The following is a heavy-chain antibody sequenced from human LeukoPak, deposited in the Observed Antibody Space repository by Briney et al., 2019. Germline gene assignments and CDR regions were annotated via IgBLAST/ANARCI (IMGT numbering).Heavy chain of an antibody. CDR2: INHSGTT. V-gene: IGHV4-34*01. D-gene: IGHD3-22*01. Sequence: SETLSLTCAVSGGFFTGYYWSWIRQPPGKGLEWIGEINHSGTTKYNPSLKSRVPISADTSKKQFSLRVTSVTAADTAVYYCARDLSHRYSYDSRGYYILFDHWGQGTLVTVSS. CDR3: ARDLSHRYSYDSRGYYILFDH. CDR1: GGFFTGYY. J-gene: IGHJ4*02.